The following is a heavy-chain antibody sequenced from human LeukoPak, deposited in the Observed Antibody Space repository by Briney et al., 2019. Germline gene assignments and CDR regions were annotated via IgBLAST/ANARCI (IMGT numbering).Heavy chain of an antibody. D-gene: IGHD6-6*01. Sequence: ASVKVSCKASGGTFSGYAISWVRQAPGQGLEWMGWISTYNDNTHYAQKLQGRVTMTTDTSTSTVYMELMSLRSDDTAVYYCARIQSRIIAARPGNPAFDYWGRGTLVTVSS. CDR3: ARIQSRIIAARPGNPAFDY. CDR2: ISTYNDNT. J-gene: IGHJ4*02. CDR1: GGTFSGYA. V-gene: IGHV1-18*01.